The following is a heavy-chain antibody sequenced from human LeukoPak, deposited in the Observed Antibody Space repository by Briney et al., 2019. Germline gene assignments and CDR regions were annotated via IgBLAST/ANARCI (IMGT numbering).Heavy chain of an antibody. CDR3: ARERLREGGGNYFDY. CDR2: ISAYNGDT. Sequence: GASVKVSCKASGYTFASYGISWVRQAPGQGLEWMGWISAYNGDTKYAQHLQGRVTLTTDTSTGTAYMELSSLRSEDTAVYYCARERLREGGGNYFDYWGQGTLVTVSS. V-gene: IGHV1-18*01. CDR1: GYTFASYG. D-gene: IGHD2-15*01. J-gene: IGHJ4*02.